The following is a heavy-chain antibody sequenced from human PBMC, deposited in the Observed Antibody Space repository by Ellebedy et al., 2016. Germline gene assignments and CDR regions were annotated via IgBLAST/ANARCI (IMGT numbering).Heavy chain of an antibody. CDR2: ISTYNGNA. Sequence: ASVKVSCXASGYTFTSHGISWVRQAPGQGLEWMGWISTYNGNAHYAQKLQGRVTMTTDSSTHTAYMDLRSLRSDDTAMYYCAKTSGWGYGENWGQGTLVTVSS. V-gene: IGHV1-18*01. J-gene: IGHJ4*02. CDR3: AKTSGWGYGEN. D-gene: IGHD3-10*01. CDR1: GYTFTSHG.